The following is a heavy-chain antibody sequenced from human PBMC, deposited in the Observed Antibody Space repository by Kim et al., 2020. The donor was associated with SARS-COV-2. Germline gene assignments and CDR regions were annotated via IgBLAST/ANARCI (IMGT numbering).Heavy chain of an antibody. J-gene: IGHJ4*02. V-gene: IGHV3-30*07. D-gene: IGHD3-3*01. Sequence: SGKGRFPISRDNSKNTLYLQMNSLRAADTAVYYCARDHDFWSGYYAPGGYWGQGTLVTVSS. CDR3: ARDHDFWSGYYAPGGY.